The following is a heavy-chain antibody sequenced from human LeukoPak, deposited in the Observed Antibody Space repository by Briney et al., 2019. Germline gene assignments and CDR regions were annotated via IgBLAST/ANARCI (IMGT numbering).Heavy chain of an antibody. CDR2: ISYDGSEK. CDR3: AKAVDIVGPTNMDV. Sequence: GGSLRLSCSASGFTFSRFPMHWVRQAPGKGLEWVALISYDGSEKYSAESVKGRFTISRDNSKNTLYLQMNSLRAEDTAVYYCAKAVDIVGPTNMDVWGKGTTVTVSS. J-gene: IGHJ6*03. CDR1: GFTFSRFP. V-gene: IGHV3-30*04. D-gene: IGHD2-2*03.